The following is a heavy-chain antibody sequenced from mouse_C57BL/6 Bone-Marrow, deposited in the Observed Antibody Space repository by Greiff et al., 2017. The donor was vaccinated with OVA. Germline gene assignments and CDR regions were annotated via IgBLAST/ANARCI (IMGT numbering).Heavy chain of an antibody. CDR1: GYTFTGYW. J-gene: IGHJ4*01. Sequence: VQVVESGAELMKPGASVKLSCKASGYTFTGYWIEWVKQRPGHGLEWIGAIFPGSGSTNYNEKFKGKATFTADTSSNTAYMQLSSLTTEDSAIYYWARGIYYYGSSDRYYAMDCWGQGTSVTVST. CDR3: ARGIYYYGSSDRYYAMDC. D-gene: IGHD1-1*01. CDR2: IFPGSGST. V-gene: IGHV1-9*01.